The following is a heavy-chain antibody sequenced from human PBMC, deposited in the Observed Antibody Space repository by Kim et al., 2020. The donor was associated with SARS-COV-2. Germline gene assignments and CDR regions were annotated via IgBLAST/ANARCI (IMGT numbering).Heavy chain of an antibody. Sequence: ASVKVSCKTSGYTFTRHHIHWVRQAPGQGLEWMGRINPSSGSTNYAQKFQGRVTMTRDTSISTAYMELRGRRSDDTAVYFCARDHRVQIWLIAYWGQGTLVTVSA. CDR2: INPSSGST. J-gene: IGHJ4*02. CDR1: GYTFTRHH. V-gene: IGHV1-2*06. CDR3: ARDHRVQIWLIAY. D-gene: IGHD3-10*01.